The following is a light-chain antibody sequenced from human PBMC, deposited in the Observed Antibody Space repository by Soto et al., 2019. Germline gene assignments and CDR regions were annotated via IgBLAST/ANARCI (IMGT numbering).Light chain of an antibody. CDR3: QQRINRYT. J-gene: IGKJ2*01. V-gene: IGKV3-11*01. CDR1: QSVNTY. CDR2: DAS. Sequence: DIVLTQSPAALSLSPGERATLSCRTSQSVNTYLAWYQQKPGQPPRLLIYDASNRATGIPGRFSGSGSGTDFTLTISSLEPEDFAVYYCQQRINRYTLGQGTKLEI.